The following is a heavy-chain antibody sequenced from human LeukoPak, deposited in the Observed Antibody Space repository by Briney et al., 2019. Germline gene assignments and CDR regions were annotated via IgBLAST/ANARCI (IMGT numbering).Heavy chain of an antibody. CDR1: GFTFSSYW. CDR3: AKDLAAMAKYYFDY. D-gene: IGHD5-18*01. J-gene: IGHJ4*02. Sequence: PGGSLRLSCAASGFTFSSYWMSWVRQAPGKGLEWVANIKQDGSEEYYVDSVKGRFTISRDNAKNSLYLQMNSLRFEDTAVYYCAKDLAAMAKYYFDYWGQGTLVTVSS. CDR2: IKQDGSEE. V-gene: IGHV3-7*01.